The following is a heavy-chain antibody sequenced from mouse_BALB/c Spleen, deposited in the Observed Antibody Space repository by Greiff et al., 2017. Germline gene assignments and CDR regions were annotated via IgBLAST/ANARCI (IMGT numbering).Heavy chain of an antibody. J-gene: IGHJ4*01. Sequence: EVQLQESGGGLVKPGGSLKLSCAASGFTFSSYTMSWVRQTPEKRLEWVATISSGGSYTYYPDSVKGRFTISRDNAKNTLYLQMSSLKSEDTAMYYCTRDPYGNYYYYAMDYWGQGTSVTVSS. D-gene: IGHD2-10*02. V-gene: IGHV5-6-4*01. CDR2: ISSGGSYT. CDR1: GFTFSSYT. CDR3: TRDPYGNYYYYAMDY.